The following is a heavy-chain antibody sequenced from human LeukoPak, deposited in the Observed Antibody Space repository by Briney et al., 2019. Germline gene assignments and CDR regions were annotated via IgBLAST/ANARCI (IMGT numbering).Heavy chain of an antibody. D-gene: IGHD3-16*02. V-gene: IGHV4-34*01. J-gene: IGHJ5*02. CDR2: INHSGST. CDR1: GGSFSGYY. Sequence: PSETLSLTCAVYGGSFSGYYWSWLRQPPGKGLEWIGEINHSGSTNYNPSLKSRVTISVDTSKNQFSLKLSSVTAADTAVYYCASRNYDYVWGSYRYGNWFDPWGQGTLVTVSS. CDR3: ASRNYDYVWGSYRYGNWFDP.